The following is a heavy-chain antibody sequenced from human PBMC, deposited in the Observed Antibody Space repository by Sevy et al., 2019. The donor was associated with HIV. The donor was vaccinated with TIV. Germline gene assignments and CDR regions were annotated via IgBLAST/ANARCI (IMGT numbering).Heavy chain of an antibody. V-gene: IGHV3-30*04. D-gene: IGHD2-15*01. CDR3: ATLDYCSGGSCLSRPGSGV. CDR1: GFTFSSYA. CDR2: ISYDGSNK. J-gene: IGHJ4*02. Sequence: GGSLRLSCAASGFTFSSYAMHWVRQAPGKGLEWVAVISYDGSNKYYADSVKGRFTISRDNSKNTLYLQMNSLRAEDTAVYYCATLDYCSGGSCLSRPGSGVWGQGTLVTVSS.